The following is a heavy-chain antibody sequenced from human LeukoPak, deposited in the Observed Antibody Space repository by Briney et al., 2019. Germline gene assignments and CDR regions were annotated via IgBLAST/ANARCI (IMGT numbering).Heavy chain of an antibody. CDR2: IKQDGSEK. V-gene: IGHV3-7*01. CDR1: GFTFSSYW. Sequence: QPGGSLRLSCAASGFTFSSYWMSWVRQAPGKGLEWVANIKQDGSEKYYVDSVKGRFTISRDNAKNSLYLQMNSLRAEDTAVYYCARDSTYYYDSSGYSFGGPSDYWGRGTLVTVSS. D-gene: IGHD3-22*01. J-gene: IGHJ4*02. CDR3: ARDSTYYYDSSGYSFGGPSDY.